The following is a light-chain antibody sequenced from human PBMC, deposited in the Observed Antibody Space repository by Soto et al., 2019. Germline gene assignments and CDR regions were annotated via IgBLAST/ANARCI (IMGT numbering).Light chain of an antibody. CDR3: QKRSNWPLT. CDR1: QSVSSF. Sequence: EIMLTQSPATLSLSPGERATLSCRASQSVSSFVAWYQQKPGQAPRLLIYDASISAIGIPARFSGSGSGTDFTLTISSLEPEDFAVYYCQKRSNWPLTFGGGTKVEIK. J-gene: IGKJ4*01. V-gene: IGKV3-11*01. CDR2: DAS.